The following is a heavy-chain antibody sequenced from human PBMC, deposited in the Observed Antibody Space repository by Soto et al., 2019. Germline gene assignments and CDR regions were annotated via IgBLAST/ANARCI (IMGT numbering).Heavy chain of an antibody. CDR2: IYYSGST. D-gene: IGHD3-10*01. Sequence: SETLSLTCTVSGGSIRSYYWSWIRQPPGKGLEWIGYIYYSGSTNYNPSLKSRVTISVDTSKNQFSLKLSFVTAADTAVYYCARRWGSGFDYWGQGTLVTVSS. V-gene: IGHV4-59*08. J-gene: IGHJ4*02. CDR3: ARRWGSGFDY. CDR1: GGSIRSYY.